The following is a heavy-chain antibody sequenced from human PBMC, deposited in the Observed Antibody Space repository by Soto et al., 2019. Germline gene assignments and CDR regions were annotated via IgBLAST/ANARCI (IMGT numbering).Heavy chain of an antibody. Sequence: SETLSLTCAVYGGSFSGYYWSWIRQPPGKGLEWIGEINHSGSTNYNPSLKSRVTISVDTSKNQFSLKLSSVTAADTAVYYCARVPYYYGSGSYYKRVDYWGQGTLVTVSS. CDR1: GGSFSGYY. CDR3: ARVPYYYGSGSYYKRVDY. V-gene: IGHV4-34*01. D-gene: IGHD3-10*01. J-gene: IGHJ4*02. CDR2: INHSGST.